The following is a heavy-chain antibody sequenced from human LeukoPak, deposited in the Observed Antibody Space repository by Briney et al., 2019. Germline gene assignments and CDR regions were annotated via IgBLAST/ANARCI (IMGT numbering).Heavy chain of an antibody. CDR1: GLTFSIYA. J-gene: IGHJ4*02. CDR3: VKDRSFRGTDYSDY. CDR2: ISSNGDTT. Sequence: GGSLRLSCSASGLTFSIYAVHWVRQAPGKGLEYVSGISSNGDTTYYTDSVKGRFTISRDNSKNTLSLQMTSLRAEDKAVYYCVKDRSFRGTDYSDYWGQGTLVTVSS. V-gene: IGHV3-64D*09. D-gene: IGHD3-16*01.